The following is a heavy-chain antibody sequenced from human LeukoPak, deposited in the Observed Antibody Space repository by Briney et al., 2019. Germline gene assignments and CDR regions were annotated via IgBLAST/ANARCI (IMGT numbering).Heavy chain of an antibody. J-gene: IGHJ4*01. D-gene: IGHD1-20*01. Sequence: PGGSLRLSCAASGSSFSDAWMSWVRQAPGKGLEWVGRIKSKIDGGTTDYAAPVKGRFTTSRDDSQSTLYLKMNNLETEDTAVYYCTTGRNNWNDFFEYWGHGTLVTVSS. CDR3: TTGRNNWNDFFEY. CDR1: GSSFSDAW. CDR2: IKSKIDGGTT. V-gene: IGHV3-15*01.